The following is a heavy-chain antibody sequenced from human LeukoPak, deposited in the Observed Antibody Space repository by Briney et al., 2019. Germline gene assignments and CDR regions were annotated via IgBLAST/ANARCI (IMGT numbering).Heavy chain of an antibody. D-gene: IGHD4-17*01. Sequence: GGSLRLSCAASGFTFSSYSMNWVRQAPGKGLEWVSSISSSSSYIYYADSVKGRFTISRDNAKNSLYLQMNSLRAEDTAVYYCASSSDYGRADAFDIWGQGTMVTVSS. CDR1: GFTFSSYS. CDR2: ISSSSSYI. J-gene: IGHJ3*02. V-gene: IGHV3-21*04. CDR3: ASSSDYGRADAFDI.